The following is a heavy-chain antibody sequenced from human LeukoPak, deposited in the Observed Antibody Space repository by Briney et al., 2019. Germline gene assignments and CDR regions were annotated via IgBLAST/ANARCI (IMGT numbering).Heavy chain of an antibody. CDR1: GFSFNTYS. D-gene: IGHD2-21*02. CDR3: ARRDGYYMDV. J-gene: IGHJ6*03. CDR2: IGYSGRDT. V-gene: IGHV3-21*05. Sequence: GSLRLSCEASGFSFNTYSMNWVRQAPGKGLEWISYIGYSGRDTYYADSVKGRFTISRDSAGKSLYLQMNSLRAEDTAVYYCARRDGYYMDVWGKGTTVSVSS.